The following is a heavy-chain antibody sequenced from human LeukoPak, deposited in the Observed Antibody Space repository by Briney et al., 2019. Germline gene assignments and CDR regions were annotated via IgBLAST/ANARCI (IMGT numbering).Heavy chain of an antibody. J-gene: IGHJ4*02. CDR2: INSDGSST. V-gene: IGHV3-74*01. D-gene: IGHD4-17*01. CDR3: ARVRFGRTKYGDLKPPIYFDY. Sequence: GGSLRLSCAASGFTFSSYWMHWVRQAPGKGLVWVSRINSDGSSTSYADSVKGRFTISRDNAKNTLYLQMNSLRAEDTAAYYCARVRFGRTKYGDLKPPIYFDYWGQGTLVTVSS. CDR1: GFTFSSYW.